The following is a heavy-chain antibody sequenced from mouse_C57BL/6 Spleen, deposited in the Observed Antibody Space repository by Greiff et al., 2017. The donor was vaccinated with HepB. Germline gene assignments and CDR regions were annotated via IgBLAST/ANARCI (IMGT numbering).Heavy chain of an antibody. D-gene: IGHD2-3*01. CDR1: GYSITSGYY. J-gene: IGHJ3*01. CDR3: ARDERWLQRGFAY. Sequence: DVKLQESGPGLVKPSQSLSLTCSVTGYSITSGYYWNWIRQFPGNKLEWMGYISYDGSNNYNPSLKNRISITRDTSKNQFFLKLNSVTTEDTATYYCARDERWLQRGFAYWGQGTLVTVSA. CDR2: ISYDGSN. V-gene: IGHV3-6*01.